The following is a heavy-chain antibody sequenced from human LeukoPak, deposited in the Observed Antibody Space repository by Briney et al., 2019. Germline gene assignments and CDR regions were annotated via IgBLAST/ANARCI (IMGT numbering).Heavy chain of an antibody. CDR2: ISYDGSNK. D-gene: IGHD3-10*01. J-gene: IGHJ4*02. CDR1: GFTFSSYG. CDR3: AKGLVPETYYYGSGREIPPDY. V-gene: IGHV3-30*18. Sequence: PGRSLRLSCAASGFTFSSYGMHWVRQAPGKGLEWVAVISYDGSNKYYADSVKGRFTISRDNSKNTLYLQMNSLRAEDTAVYYCAKGLVPETYYYGSGREIPPDYWGQGALVTVSS.